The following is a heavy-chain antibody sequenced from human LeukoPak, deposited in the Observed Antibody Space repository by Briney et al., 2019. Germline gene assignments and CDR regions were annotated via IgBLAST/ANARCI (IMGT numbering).Heavy chain of an antibody. CDR2: IYPSDSKT. Sequence: KNGESLKISCKGSGYNFASYWIGWVRQMPGKGVEWMGFIYPSDSKTRYSPSFEGHVTISADKSINTAFLQWSRLQASDTAMYFCATTYYFDSTFMDIWGQGTTVTVSS. CDR3: ATTYYFDSTFMDI. D-gene: IGHD3-22*01. CDR1: GYNFASYW. J-gene: IGHJ6*02. V-gene: IGHV5-51*01.